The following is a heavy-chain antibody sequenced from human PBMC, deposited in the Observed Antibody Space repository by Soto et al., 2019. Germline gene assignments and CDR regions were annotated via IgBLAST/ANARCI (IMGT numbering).Heavy chain of an antibody. D-gene: IGHD3-10*01. Sequence: GGSLRLSCAASGFSFSSYAMSWVHQAPGKGLEWVSCMSAGGGSTFHADSVKGRFTISRDNSKNTLYLQMNSLRAEDTAVYYCAKDAYGSGTDYFYGMDVRGQGTRVTVYS. CDR2: MSAGGGST. J-gene: IGHJ6*02. CDR1: GFSFSSYA. V-gene: IGHV3-23*01. CDR3: AKDAYGSGTDYFYGMDV.